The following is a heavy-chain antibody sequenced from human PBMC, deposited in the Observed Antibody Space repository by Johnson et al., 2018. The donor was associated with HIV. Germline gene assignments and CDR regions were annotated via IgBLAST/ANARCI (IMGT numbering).Heavy chain of an antibody. V-gene: IGHV3-23*04. D-gene: IGHD6-13*01. J-gene: IGHJ3*02. CDR1: GFSFDSHA. Sequence: VQLVESGGGLVQPGGSLRLSCAASGFSFDSHAINWVRQAPGKGLQWVSAISYSGSSTYYADSVKGRFTISRDNAKNTLYLQMNSLRAEDTAVYYCAKDLSSSLGPGAFDIWGQGTMVTVSS. CDR3: AKDLSSSLGPGAFDI. CDR2: ISYSGSST.